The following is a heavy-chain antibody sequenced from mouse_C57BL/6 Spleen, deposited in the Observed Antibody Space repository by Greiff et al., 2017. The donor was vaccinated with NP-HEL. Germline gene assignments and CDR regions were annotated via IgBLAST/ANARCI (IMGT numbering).Heavy chain of an antibody. CDR2: IDPSDSYT. Sequence: QVQLQQPGAELVRPGPSVKLSCKASGYTFTSYWMHWVKQRPGQGLEWIGVIDPSDSYTNYNQKFKGKATLTVDTSSSTAYMQLSSLTSEDSAVYYCAGGNYLDYWGQGTTLTVSS. V-gene: IGHV1-59*01. CDR3: AGGNYLDY. CDR1: GYTFTSYW. J-gene: IGHJ2*01.